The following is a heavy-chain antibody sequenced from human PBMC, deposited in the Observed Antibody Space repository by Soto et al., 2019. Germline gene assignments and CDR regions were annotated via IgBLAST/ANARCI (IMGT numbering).Heavy chain of an antibody. CDR2: VSGGGGST. J-gene: IGHJ4*02. Sequence: GGPLRVSCTAAGFRFSTHAMIWVRQAPGKGLEWVSSVSGGGGSTYYADSVKGRFTISRDNSKSTLYLQMNSLRAEDTAVYYCAKRSDLAVDAKVYYFEYWGQGTLVTVSS. V-gene: IGHV3-23*01. CDR3: AKRSDLAVDAKVYYFEY. D-gene: IGHD6-19*01. CDR1: GFRFSTHA.